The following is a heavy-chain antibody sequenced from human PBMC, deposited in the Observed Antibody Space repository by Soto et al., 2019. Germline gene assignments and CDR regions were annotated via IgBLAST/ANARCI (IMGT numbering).Heavy chain of an antibody. D-gene: IGHD6-19*01. V-gene: IGHV4-31*11. CDR2: NNNRADT. CDR1: GASIDNNGYS. Sequence: SETLSLTCAVSGASIDNNGYSWTWIRQHPGKGLEWIGTNNNRADTYYNPSLKSRLTISLDTSQNHFPLRLNAVTAADTAIYYCARGGSGWKALNWFDPWGQGIMVTVSS. CDR3: ARGGSGWKALNWFDP. J-gene: IGHJ5*02.